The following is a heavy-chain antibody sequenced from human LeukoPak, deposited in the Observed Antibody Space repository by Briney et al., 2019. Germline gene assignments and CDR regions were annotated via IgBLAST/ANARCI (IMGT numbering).Heavy chain of an antibody. CDR3: AKKDSGYQGTGIFNF. V-gene: IGHV3-23*01. J-gene: IGHJ4*02. CDR1: GFTFRNFG. Sequence: GGSLRLSCAASGFTFRNFGMSWVRQAPGKALEWVSGVSGGGENTYYADSVKGRFTISRDNSKYTVDLQMSGLRAEDTAVYYCAKKDSGYQGTGIFNFWGQGILVTVSS. CDR2: VSGGGENT. D-gene: IGHD1-14*01.